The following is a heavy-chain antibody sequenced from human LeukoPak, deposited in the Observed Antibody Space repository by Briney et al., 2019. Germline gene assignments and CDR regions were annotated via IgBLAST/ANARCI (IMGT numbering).Heavy chain of an antibody. Sequence: PSETLSLTCTVSGGSISSSSYYWGWIRQPPGKGLEWIGSVYYTGASYYNPSLKSRVTISIDTSKKHFSLKLTSVTAADTAVYYCARVGYCSSTSCSYDAFDIWGQGTMVTVSS. V-gene: IGHV4-39*07. D-gene: IGHD2-2*01. CDR1: GGSISSSSYY. CDR2: VYYTGAS. CDR3: ARVGYCSSTSCSYDAFDI. J-gene: IGHJ3*02.